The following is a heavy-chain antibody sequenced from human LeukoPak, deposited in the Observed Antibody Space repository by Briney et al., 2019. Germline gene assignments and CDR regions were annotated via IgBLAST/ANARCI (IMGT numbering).Heavy chain of an antibody. V-gene: IGHV4-59*01. CDR2: IYYSGST. Sequence: PSETLSLTCTVSGGSISSYYWSWIRQPPGKGLEWIGYIYYSGSTNYNPSLKSRVTISVDTSKNQFSLKLSSVTAADTAVYYCAREGYSYGYLRGAFDIWGQGTMVTVSS. J-gene: IGHJ3*02. CDR1: GGSISSYY. D-gene: IGHD5-18*01. CDR3: AREGYSYGYLRGAFDI.